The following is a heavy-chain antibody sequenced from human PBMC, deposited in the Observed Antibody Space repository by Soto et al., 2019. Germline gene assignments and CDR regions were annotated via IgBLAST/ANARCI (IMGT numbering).Heavy chain of an antibody. CDR2: IIPLFGTA. CDR3: ARDVTFFRGGLIGSDLGVDV. D-gene: IGHD3-10*01. Sequence: QVQLVQSGAEVKKPGSSVKVSCRASGDTFSSDAINWVRQVPGQGLEWMGRIIPLFGTATYAQKFQGRVTMTADGSTNTACPAQSSLSSDDTAVYACARDVTFFRGGLIGSDLGVDVWGQGTKVAVFS. J-gene: IGHJ6*01. V-gene: IGHV1-69*01. CDR1: GDTFSSDA.